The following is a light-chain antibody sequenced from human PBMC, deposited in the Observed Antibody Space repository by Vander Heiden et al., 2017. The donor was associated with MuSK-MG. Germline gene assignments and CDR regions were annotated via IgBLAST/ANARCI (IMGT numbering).Light chain of an antibody. V-gene: IGLV3-1*01. Sequence: SYELSQPPSVTVSPGQTATITCSGDQLGNKYTSWYQLKPGQSPVLVIFDDTKRPSGIPERFSAFNSGNTATLTISGTQPMDEADFFCQAWDTTSLLVFGGGTRLTVL. CDR1: QLGNKY. CDR2: DDT. CDR3: QAWDTTSLLV. J-gene: IGLJ2*01.